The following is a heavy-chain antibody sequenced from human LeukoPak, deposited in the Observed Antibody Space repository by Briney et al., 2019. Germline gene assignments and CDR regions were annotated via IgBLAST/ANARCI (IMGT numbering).Heavy chain of an antibody. D-gene: IGHD3-3*01. CDR1: GGSFSGYY. J-gene: IGHJ4*02. CDR2: INHSGST. Sequence: PSETLSLTCAVYGGSFSGYYWSWIRQPPGKGLEWIGEINHSGSTNYNPSLKSRVTISVDTSKNQFSLKLSSVTAADTAVFYCARGDFGSGYPFDYWGQGTLVTVSS. CDR3: ARGDFGSGYPFDY. V-gene: IGHV4-34*01.